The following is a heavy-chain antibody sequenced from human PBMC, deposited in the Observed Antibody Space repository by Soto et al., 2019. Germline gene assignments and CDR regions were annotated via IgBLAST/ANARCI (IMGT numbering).Heavy chain of an antibody. Sequence: EVQLVESGGGLVKPGGSLRLPCAASGFTFSSYSMNWVGQAPGKGLEWVSSISSSSSYIYYADSVKGRFTISRDNAKNSLYLQMKSLRAEDTAVYYCATPPVAGTRAVVDYWGQGTLVTVSS. CDR2: ISSSSSYI. D-gene: IGHD6-19*01. J-gene: IGHJ4*02. CDR1: GFTFSSYS. V-gene: IGHV3-21*01. CDR3: ATPPVAGTRAVVDY.